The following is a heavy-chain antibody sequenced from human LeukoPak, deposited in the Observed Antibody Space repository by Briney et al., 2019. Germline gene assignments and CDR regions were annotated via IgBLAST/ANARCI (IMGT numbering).Heavy chain of an antibody. J-gene: IGHJ4*02. CDR1: GYTLTELS. CDR3: ATVNDFWSGFGF. CDR2: FDPEDGET. D-gene: IGHD3-3*01. V-gene: IGHV1-24*01. Sequence: ASVKVSCKVSGYTLTELSLHGVRQAPGKGLGWMGGFDPEDGETIYAQKFQGRVTMTEDTSTDTAYMELSSLRSEDTAVYYCATVNDFWSGFGFWGQGTLVTVSS.